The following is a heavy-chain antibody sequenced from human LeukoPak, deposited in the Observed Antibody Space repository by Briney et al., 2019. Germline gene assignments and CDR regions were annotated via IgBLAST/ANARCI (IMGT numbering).Heavy chain of an antibody. V-gene: IGHV4-34*01. CDR1: GGSFSGYY. CDR3: ARAPDFTPPQYYFDY. J-gene: IGHJ4*02. CDR2: INHSGST. Sequence: SETLSLTCAVYGGSFSGYYWSWIRQPPGKGLEWIGEINHSGSTNYNPSLKSRVTISVDASKNQLSLKLSSVTAADTAVYYCARAPDFTPPQYYFDYWGQGTLVTVSS. D-gene: IGHD3-3*01.